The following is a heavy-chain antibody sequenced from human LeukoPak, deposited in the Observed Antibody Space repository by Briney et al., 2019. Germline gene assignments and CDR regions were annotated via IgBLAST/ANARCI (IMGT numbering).Heavy chain of an antibody. CDR2: IIPIFGTA. CDR1: GGTFSSYA. J-gene: IGHJ4*02. D-gene: IGHD2-2*01. Sequence: ASVKASCKASGGTFSSYAISWVRQAPGQGLEWMGGIIPIFGTANYAQKFQGRVTITTDESTSTAYMELSSPRSEDTAVYYCARVHSYCSSTSCLDYWGQGTLVTVSS. V-gene: IGHV1-69*05. CDR3: ARVHSYCSSTSCLDY.